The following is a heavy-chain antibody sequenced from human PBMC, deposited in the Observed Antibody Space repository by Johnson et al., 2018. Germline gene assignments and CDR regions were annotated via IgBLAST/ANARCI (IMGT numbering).Heavy chain of an antibody. CDR3: AKDVLRRPQWSAAYDI. CDR1: GFNFYDHA. D-gene: IGHD6-13*01. V-gene: IGHV3-9*01. Sequence: VQLVESGGGLVQPGRSLRLSCEASGFNFYDHAMHWVRQAPGKGLEWVSGVSWNGASMGYGDSVKGRFTISRDNAKNSLYLQMNSLRPEDTALYYCAKDVLRRPQWSAAYDIWGQGTMVTVSS. J-gene: IGHJ3*02. CDR2: VSWNGASM.